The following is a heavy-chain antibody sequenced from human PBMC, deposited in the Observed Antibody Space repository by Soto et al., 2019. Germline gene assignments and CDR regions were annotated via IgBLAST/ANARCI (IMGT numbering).Heavy chain of an antibody. Sequence: ASVKVSCKAYGSTFPSYAMHLVRQAPGQRLEWMGWINAGNGNTKYSQKFQGRVTITRDTSASTAYMELSSLRSEDTAVYYCAREIRRSGSYSTWGQGTLVTVSS. J-gene: IGHJ4*02. V-gene: IGHV1-3*01. D-gene: IGHD3-10*01. CDR2: INAGNGNT. CDR3: AREIRRSGSYST. CDR1: GSTFPSYA.